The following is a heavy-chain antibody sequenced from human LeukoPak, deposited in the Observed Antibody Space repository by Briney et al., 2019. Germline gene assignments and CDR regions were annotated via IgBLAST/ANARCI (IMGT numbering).Heavy chain of an antibody. Sequence: SETLSLTCSVSGGSISSRSYYWGWIRQPPGKGLEWIGSIYYSGSTYYNPSLKSRVTISVDTSKNQFSLKLSSVSAADTAVYYCARIYHYYDSSGYYYWGQGTLVTVSS. CDR3: ARIYHYYDSSGYYY. CDR2: IYYSGST. D-gene: IGHD3-22*01. V-gene: IGHV4-39*01. J-gene: IGHJ4*02. CDR1: GGSISSRSYY.